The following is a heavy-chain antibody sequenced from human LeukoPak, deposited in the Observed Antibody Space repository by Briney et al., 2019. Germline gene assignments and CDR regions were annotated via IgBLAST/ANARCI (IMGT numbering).Heavy chain of an antibody. CDR2: ISSSGSTI. Sequence: KSGGSLRLSCAASGFTFSDYYMSWIRQAPGKGLEWVSYISSSGSTIYYADSVKGGFTISRDNAKNSLYLQMNSLRAEDTAVYYCARDLGPGYYGSGSYYADFDYWGQGTLVTVSS. CDR1: GFTFSDYY. J-gene: IGHJ4*02. CDR3: ARDLGPGYYGSGSYYADFDY. D-gene: IGHD3-10*01. V-gene: IGHV3-11*04.